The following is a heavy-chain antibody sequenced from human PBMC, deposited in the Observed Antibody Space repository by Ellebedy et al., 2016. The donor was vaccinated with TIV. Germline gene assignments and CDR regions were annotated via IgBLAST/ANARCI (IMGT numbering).Heavy chain of an antibody. CDR3: AKGYGSGSFIFDF. V-gene: IGHV3-30*02. J-gene: IGHJ4*02. CDR1: GFTFSAYG. Sequence: PGGSLRLSCAASGFTFSAYGMHWVRQAPGKGLEWVTYIRYDGSNKYYADSVKGRFTISRDNSKNTLYLQMTSLRAEDTAVYYCAKGYGSGSFIFDFWGKGILVTVSS. CDR2: IRYDGSNK. D-gene: IGHD3-10*01.